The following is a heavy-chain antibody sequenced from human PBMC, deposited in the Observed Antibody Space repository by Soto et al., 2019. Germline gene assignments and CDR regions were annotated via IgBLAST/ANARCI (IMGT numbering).Heavy chain of an antibody. CDR1: GFTFSSYW. Sequence: EVQLVESGGGLVKLGGSLRLSCEASGFTFSSYWMHWVRQAPGKGLVWVSRIKSDGSGTYYVDSVEGRFTISRDNAQNTLYLLMNSLRAEDTAVYFCVRGDGDYHDGNGYLGRHWGQGTLVTVSS. D-gene: IGHD3-22*01. V-gene: IGHV3-74*01. CDR2: IKSDGSGT. J-gene: IGHJ4*02. CDR3: VRGDGDYHDGNGYLGRH.